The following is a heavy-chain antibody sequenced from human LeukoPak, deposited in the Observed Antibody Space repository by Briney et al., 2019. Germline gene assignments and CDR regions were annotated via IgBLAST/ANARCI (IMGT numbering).Heavy chain of an antibody. J-gene: IGHJ3*02. Sequence: SETLSLTCAVSGGSISSSNWWSWVRQPPGKGLEWIGEIYHSGSTNYNPSLNSRVTISVDKSKNQFSLKLSSVTAADTAVYYCARVWDYDYVWGSYRYNVDAFDIWGQGTMVTVSS. D-gene: IGHD3-16*02. CDR3: ARVWDYDYVWGSYRYNVDAFDI. CDR1: GGSISSSNW. CDR2: IYHSGST. V-gene: IGHV4-4*02.